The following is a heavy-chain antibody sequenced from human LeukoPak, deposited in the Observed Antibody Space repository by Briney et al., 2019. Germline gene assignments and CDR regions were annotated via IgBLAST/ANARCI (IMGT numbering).Heavy chain of an antibody. Sequence: PSETLSLTCAVSGASISSHYWSWIRQPTGKGLEWIGYTSGSISDNPSLKSRVAVSVDPSQNQVSLSLTSVTAADTAVYYCARVLAIFGLDTTDFYMDVWGQGILVTVSS. CDR3: ARVLAIFGLDTTDFYMDV. V-gene: IGHV4-59*11. CDR2: TSGSI. CDR1: GASISSHY. J-gene: IGHJ4*02. D-gene: IGHD3/OR15-3a*01.